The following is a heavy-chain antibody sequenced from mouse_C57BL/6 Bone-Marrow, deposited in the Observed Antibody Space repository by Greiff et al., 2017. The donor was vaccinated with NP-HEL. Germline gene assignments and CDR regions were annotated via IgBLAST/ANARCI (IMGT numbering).Heavy chain of an antibody. CDR3: AIPPLYYGNPFDY. CDR2: IHPSDSDT. Sequence: QVHVKQPGAELVKPGASVKVSCKASGYTFTSYWMHWVKQRPGQGLEWIGRIHPSDSDTNYNQKFKGKATLTVDKSSSTAYMQLSSLTSEDSAVYYCAIPPLYYGNPFDYWGQGTTLTVSS. D-gene: IGHD2-1*01. CDR1: GYTFTSYW. J-gene: IGHJ2*01. V-gene: IGHV1-74*01.